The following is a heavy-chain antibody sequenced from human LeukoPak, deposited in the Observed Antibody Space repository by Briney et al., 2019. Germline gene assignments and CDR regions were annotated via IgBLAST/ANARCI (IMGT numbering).Heavy chain of an antibody. CDR2: ISGSDGRT. CDR3: VKESPYGTPRFYYFDD. Sequence: GGSLRLSCAASGFTFSSYAMSWVRQAPGKGPEWVPAISGSDGRTFYAASVKGRSTISRDNSKNTLYLQMNSLRGEDTALYYCVKESPYGTPRFYYFDDWGQGTLVTVSS. CDR1: GFTFSSYA. D-gene: IGHD3-3*01. J-gene: IGHJ4*02. V-gene: IGHV3-23*01.